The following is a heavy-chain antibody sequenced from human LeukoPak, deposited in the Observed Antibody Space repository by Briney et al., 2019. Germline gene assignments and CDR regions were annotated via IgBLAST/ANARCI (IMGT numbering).Heavy chain of an antibody. V-gene: IGHV2-70*01. CDR2: IDWDDDK. CDR1: XXSLXXXXMX. Sequence: LKPXPALTLTCXXXXXSLXXXXMXXRXIRXXXGKALEWLALIDWDDDKYYSTSLKPRLTISKDTSKNQVVLTMTNMDXXDTATYFCARLGSTGYSSGWXXRXFDYWGQGTLXXVSS. CDR3: ARLGSTGYSSGWXXRXFDY. J-gene: IGHJ4*02. D-gene: IGHD6-19*01.